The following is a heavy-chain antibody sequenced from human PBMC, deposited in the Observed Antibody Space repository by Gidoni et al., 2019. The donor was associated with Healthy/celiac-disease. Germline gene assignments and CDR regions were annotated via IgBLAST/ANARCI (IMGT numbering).Heavy chain of an antibody. J-gene: IGHJ6*02. CDR3: ARGRGRGYSGYGGYYYYGMDV. CDR2: INHRGST. Sequence: QVQLQQWGAGLLKPSETLSLTCAVYGGSFRGYDWSWIRQPPGKGLEWIGEINHRGSTNYNPSLKVRVTISVDTSKNQFSLKLSSVTAADTAVYYCARGRGRGYSGYGGYYYYGMDVWGQGATVTVSS. V-gene: IGHV4-34*01. D-gene: IGHD5-12*01. CDR1: GGSFRGYD.